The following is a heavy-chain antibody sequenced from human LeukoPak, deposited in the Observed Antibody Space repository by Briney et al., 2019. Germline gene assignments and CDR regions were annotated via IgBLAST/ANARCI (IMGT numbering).Heavy chain of an antibody. J-gene: IGHJ6*02. CDR3: ARDGWSGYYYYGMDV. Sequence: SGGSLRLSCAASGFTFSSYAMHWVRQAPGKGLEWVAVISYDGSNKYYADSVKGRFTISRDNSKNTLYLQMNSLRAEDTAVYYCARDGWSGYYYYGMDVWGQGTTVTVSS. CDR1: GFTFSSYA. V-gene: IGHV3-30*04. CDR2: ISYDGSNK. D-gene: IGHD3-3*01.